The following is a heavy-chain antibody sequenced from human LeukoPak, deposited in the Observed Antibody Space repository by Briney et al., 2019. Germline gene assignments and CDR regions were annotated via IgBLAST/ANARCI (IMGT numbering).Heavy chain of an antibody. CDR2: ISSSSSYI. V-gene: IGHV3-21*04. Sequence: GGSLRLSCAASGFTFSSYSMNWVRQAPGKGLEWVSSISSSSSYIYYADSVKGRFTISRDNAKNSLYLQMNSLRAEDTAVYYCARDGVGHTRHYFGYWGQGTLVTVSS. CDR1: GFTFSSYS. CDR3: ARDGVGHTRHYFGY. J-gene: IGHJ4*02. D-gene: IGHD3-3*01.